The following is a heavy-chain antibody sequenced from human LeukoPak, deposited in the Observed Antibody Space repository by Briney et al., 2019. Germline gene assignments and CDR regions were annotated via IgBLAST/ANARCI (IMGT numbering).Heavy chain of an antibody. Sequence: SETLSLTCAVYGGSFSSYYWSWIRQPAGKGLEWIGRIYTSGSTNYNPSLKSRVTISVDTSKNQFSLKLSSVTAADTAVYYCASYGSGSSSYYFDYWGQGTLVTVSS. V-gene: IGHV4-59*10. CDR2: IYTSGST. CDR1: GGSFSSYY. CDR3: ASYGSGSSSYYFDY. J-gene: IGHJ4*02. D-gene: IGHD3-10*01.